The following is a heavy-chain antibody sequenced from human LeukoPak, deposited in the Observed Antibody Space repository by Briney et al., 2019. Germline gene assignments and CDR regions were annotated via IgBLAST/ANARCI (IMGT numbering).Heavy chain of an antibody. J-gene: IGHJ4*02. CDR1: GYTFTSYG. CDR3: ARESHETREDY. Sequence: ASVKVSCKASGYTFTSYGISWVRQAPGQGLEWMGWISANNGDTDYPPKLQNRVTMTTDTYTSTAYMELRSLRSDDTAMYYCARESHETREDYWGQGTLVTVSS. V-gene: IGHV1-18*01. D-gene: IGHD1-1*01. CDR2: ISANNGDT.